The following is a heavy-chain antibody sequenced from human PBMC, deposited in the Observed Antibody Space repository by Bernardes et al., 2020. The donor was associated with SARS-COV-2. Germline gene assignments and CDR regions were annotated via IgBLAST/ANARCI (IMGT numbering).Heavy chain of an antibody. CDR3: VRGPSDGHGRFEY. V-gene: IGHV3-74*01. J-gene: IGHJ4*02. CDR2: INGDGSTT. CDR1: GFTFSSYC. Sequence: WGSLRLSCTASGFTFSSYCMHWVRQAPGKGLVWVSRINGDGSTTTYADSVKGRFTISRDNARNTLYLQMNSLRDEDTALYYCVRGPSDGHGRFEYWGQGTLGTVSS.